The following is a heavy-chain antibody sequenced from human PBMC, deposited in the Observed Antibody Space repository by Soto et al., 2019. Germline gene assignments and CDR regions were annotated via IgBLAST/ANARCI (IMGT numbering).Heavy chain of an antibody. Sequence: GASVKVSCKASGYMFTSYYMHWVRQAPGQGLEWMGIINPSGGSTSYEQKFQARVTMTRDTSTSTVYMELSSLRSEDTAVYYCARVGMVGATDAFDIWGQGTMVTVSS. CDR1: GYMFTSYY. CDR3: ARVGMVGATDAFDI. V-gene: IGHV1-46*01. J-gene: IGHJ3*02. D-gene: IGHD1-26*01. CDR2: INPSGGST.